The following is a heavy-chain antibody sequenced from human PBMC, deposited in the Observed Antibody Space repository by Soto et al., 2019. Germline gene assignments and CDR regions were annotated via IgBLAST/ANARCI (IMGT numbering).Heavy chain of an antibody. CDR2: INAGNGNT. CDR1: GYTFTSYA. J-gene: IGHJ6*02. V-gene: IGHV1-3*01. D-gene: IGHD3-3*01. CDR3: AREGGGRFLEDRGYYGMDV. Sequence: ASVKVSCKASGYTFTSYAMHWVRQAPGQRLEWMGWINAGNGNTKYSQKFQGRVTITRDTSASTAYMELSSLRSEDTAVYYYAREGGGRFLEDRGYYGMDVWGQGTTVTVSS.